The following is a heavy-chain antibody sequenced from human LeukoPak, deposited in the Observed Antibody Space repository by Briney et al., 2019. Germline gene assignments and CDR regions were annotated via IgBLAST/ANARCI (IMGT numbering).Heavy chain of an antibody. V-gene: IGHV4-34*01. Sequence: SETLSLTCAVYGGSFSGYYWSWIRQPPGKGLEWIGEINHSGSTNYNPSLKSRVTISVDTSKNQFSLKLSSVTAADTAVYYCARGRIGRIQLWFKHQFFDYWGQGTLVTVSS. J-gene: IGHJ4*02. D-gene: IGHD5-18*01. CDR1: GGSFSGYY. CDR2: INHSGST. CDR3: ARGRIGRIQLWFKHQFFDY.